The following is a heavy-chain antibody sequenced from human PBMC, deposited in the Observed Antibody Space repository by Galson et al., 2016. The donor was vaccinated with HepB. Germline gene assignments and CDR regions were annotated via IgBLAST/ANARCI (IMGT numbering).Heavy chain of an antibody. Sequence: SLRLSCAASGFTFSNYGIHCVRQAPGKGLEWVAVISSDGSKQYYADSVKGRFTISRDNSKNTLYLQMNSLRPEDTAVYYCARDVAVVARTSWYFDLWDHGTLFTVPS. CDR1: GFTFSNYG. CDR2: ISSDGSKQ. D-gene: IGHD2-15*01. V-gene: IGHV3-30*03. CDR3: ARDVAVVARTSWYFDL. J-gene: IGHJ2*01.